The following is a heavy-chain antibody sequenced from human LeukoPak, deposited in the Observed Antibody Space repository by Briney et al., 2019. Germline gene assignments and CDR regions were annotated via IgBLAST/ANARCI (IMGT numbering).Heavy chain of an antibody. Sequence: GESLKISCKGSGYSINNYWIGWVRQMPGKGLEWMGIIYPADSDIRYSPSFQGQVTISADKSISTAYLQWSSLKTSDTAMYYCARQEYCSGGSCYTWFDPWGQGTLVTVSS. V-gene: IGHV5-51*01. CDR3: ARQEYCSGGSCYTWFDP. CDR1: GYSINNYW. D-gene: IGHD2-15*01. J-gene: IGHJ5*02. CDR2: IYPADSDI.